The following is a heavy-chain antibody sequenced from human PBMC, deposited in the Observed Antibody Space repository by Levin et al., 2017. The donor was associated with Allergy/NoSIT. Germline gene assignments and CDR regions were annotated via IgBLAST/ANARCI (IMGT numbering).Heavy chain of an antibody. Sequence: ETLSLTCTVSGGSISSEYWSWIRQPPGKGLEWLGFIYYSGSTKYNPSLKSPITISLDTSRPRFSLTMRSVTAADTAVYYCARLQDYTSGYGAQYFDVWGQGAMVTVSS. CDR3: ARLQDYTSGYGAQYFDV. V-gene: IGHV4-59*01. D-gene: IGHD3-22*01. CDR2: IYYSGST. J-gene: IGHJ3*01. CDR1: GGSISSEY.